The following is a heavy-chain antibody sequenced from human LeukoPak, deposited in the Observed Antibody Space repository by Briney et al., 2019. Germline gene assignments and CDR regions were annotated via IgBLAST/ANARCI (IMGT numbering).Heavy chain of an antibody. CDR1: GGTFSSYA. CDR2: IIPILGTA. CDR3: ARDFEESDGMDV. Sequence: ASVKVSCKASGGTFSSYAISWVRQAPGQGLEWMGRIIPILGTANYAQKFQGRVTITADKSTSTAYMELSSLRSEDTAVYYCARDFEESDGMDVWGQGTTVTVSS. D-gene: IGHD3-10*01. J-gene: IGHJ6*02. V-gene: IGHV1-69*04.